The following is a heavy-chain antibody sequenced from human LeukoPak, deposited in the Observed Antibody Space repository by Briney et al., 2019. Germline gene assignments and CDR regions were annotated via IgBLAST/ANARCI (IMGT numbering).Heavy chain of an antibody. CDR1: GFTFSNYW. V-gene: IGHV3-7*01. Sequence: GGSLRLSCAASGFTFSNYWMSWVRQAPGKGLEWVANIQEEGNERHYVDSVKGRITISRDNAKNLLYLQMNSLRAEDTAVYYCARRLNYGDYGLAGAFDIWGQGTMVTVSS. CDR2: IQEEGNER. J-gene: IGHJ3*02. D-gene: IGHD4-17*01. CDR3: ARRLNYGDYGLAGAFDI.